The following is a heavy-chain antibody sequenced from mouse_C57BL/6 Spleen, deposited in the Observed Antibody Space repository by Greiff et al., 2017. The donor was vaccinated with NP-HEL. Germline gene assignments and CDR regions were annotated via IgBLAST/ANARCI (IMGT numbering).Heavy chain of an antibody. J-gene: IGHJ4*01. Sequence: EVKLVESGPELVKPGASVKISCKASGYSFTDYNMNWVKQSNGKSLEWIGVINPNYGTTSYNQKFKGKATLTVDQSSSTAYMQLNSLTSEDSAVYYCASSNYKGDYYAMDYWGQGTSVTVSS. D-gene: IGHD2-5*01. CDR2: INPNYGTT. CDR3: ASSNYKGDYYAMDY. CDR1: GYSFTDYN. V-gene: IGHV1-39*01.